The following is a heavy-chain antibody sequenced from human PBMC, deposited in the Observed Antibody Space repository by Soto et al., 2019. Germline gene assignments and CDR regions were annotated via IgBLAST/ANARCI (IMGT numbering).Heavy chain of an antibody. CDR2: IYSGGST. V-gene: IGHV3-66*01. CDR1: GFTVIRNY. D-gene: IGHD3-3*01. CDR3: ARDSNYYCWSGYQLDY. J-gene: IGHJ4*02. Sequence: PGGALRLSCAASGFTVIRNYMSWVRQAPGKGLEWVSVIYSGGSTYYADSVKGRFTISRDNSKNTLYLQMNSLRAEDTAVYYCARDSNYYCWSGYQLDYWGQGTLVTVSS.